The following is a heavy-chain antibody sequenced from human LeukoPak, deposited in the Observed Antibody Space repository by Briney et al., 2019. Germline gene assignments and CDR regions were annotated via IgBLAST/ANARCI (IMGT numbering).Heavy chain of an antibody. CDR2: IWNDGTNK. Sequence: GGSLRLSCAASGFTVSSNYMTWVRQAPGKGLEWVAVIWNDGTNKYYADSVKGRFTISRDNSKNTVYLEMNSLRVEDTAVYYCARWEEMATNRLDYWGQGTLVTVSS. J-gene: IGHJ4*02. D-gene: IGHD5-24*01. CDR3: ARWEEMATNRLDY. CDR1: GFTVSSNY. V-gene: IGHV3-33*08.